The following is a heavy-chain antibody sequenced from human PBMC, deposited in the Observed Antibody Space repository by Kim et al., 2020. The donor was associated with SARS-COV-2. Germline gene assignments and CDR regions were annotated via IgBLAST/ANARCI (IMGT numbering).Heavy chain of an antibody. CDR3: ARGSLLEPLDY. CDR2: T. V-gene: IGHV4-34*01. D-gene: IGHD1-1*01. Sequence: TNYNPALTSRANISADATKNQTPLKLSSVTAADTAVYYCARGSLLEPLDYWGQGTLVTVSS. J-gene: IGHJ4*02.